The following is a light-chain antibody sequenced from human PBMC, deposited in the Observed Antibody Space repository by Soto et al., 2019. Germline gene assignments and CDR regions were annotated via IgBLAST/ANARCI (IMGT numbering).Light chain of an antibody. CDR3: QHYNSILGT. CDR1: QSISGW. CDR2: DVS. Sequence: DIQMTQSPSTLSASVGDRVTITCRASQSISGWLAWYQQKPGKAPKLLIYDVSSLESGGPSRFSGSGSGTEFTLIISSLQPDDLATYYCQHYNSILGTFGQGTKVEIK. J-gene: IGKJ1*01. V-gene: IGKV1-5*01.